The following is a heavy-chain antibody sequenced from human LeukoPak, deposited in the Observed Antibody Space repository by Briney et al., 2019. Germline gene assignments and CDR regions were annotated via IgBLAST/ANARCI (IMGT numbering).Heavy chain of an antibody. CDR1: GYTFTGYY. CDR3: ATAFGEGPSSYYFDY. V-gene: IGHV1-2*02. CDR2: INPNSGGT. J-gene: IGHJ4*02. D-gene: IGHD3-16*01. Sequence: GASVKVSCKAPGYTFTGYYMHWVRQAPGQGLEWMGWINPNSGGTNYAQKFQGRVTMTRDTSISTAYMELSRLRSDDTAVYYCATAFGEGPSSYYFDYWGQGTLVTVSS.